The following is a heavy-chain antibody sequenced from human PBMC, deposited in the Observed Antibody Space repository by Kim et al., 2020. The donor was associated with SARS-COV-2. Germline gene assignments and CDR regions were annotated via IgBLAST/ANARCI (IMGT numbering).Heavy chain of an antibody. CDR2: INPNSGGT. V-gene: IGHV1-2*02. CDR3: ARVAVAGPGANFDY. Sequence: ASVKVSCKASGYTFTGYYMHWVRQAPGQGLEWMGWINPNSGGTNYAQKFQGRVTMTRDTSISTAYMELSRLRSDDTAVYYCARVAVAGPGANFDYWGQGTLVTVSS. J-gene: IGHJ4*02. CDR1: GYTFTGYY. D-gene: IGHD6-19*01.